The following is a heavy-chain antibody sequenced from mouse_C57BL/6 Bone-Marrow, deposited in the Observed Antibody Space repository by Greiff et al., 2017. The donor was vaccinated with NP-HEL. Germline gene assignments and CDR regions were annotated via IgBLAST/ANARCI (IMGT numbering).Heavy chain of an antibody. D-gene: IGHD2-3*01. CDR2: INPYNGGT. CDR1: GYTFTDYY. Sequence: EVQLQQSGPVLVKPGASVKMSCKASGYTFTDYYMNWVKQSHGKSLEWIGVINPYNGGTSYNQKFKGKATLTVDKSSSTAYMELNSLTSEDSAVYYCARGGYFLHYFDYWGHGTTLTVSS. J-gene: IGHJ2*01. V-gene: IGHV1-19*01. CDR3: ARGGYFLHYFDY.